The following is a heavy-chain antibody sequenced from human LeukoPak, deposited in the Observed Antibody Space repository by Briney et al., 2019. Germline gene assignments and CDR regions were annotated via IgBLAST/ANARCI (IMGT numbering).Heavy chain of an antibody. Sequence: SGALSLTCTVSGGPVSSSSYYWGWVRQSPEKGLECIGTIYYAGDTYYNPSLESRLTISVDTSKNQFSLKLRSVTAADTAVYYCATWDSGRYSQIDNWGQGTLVTVSS. CDR3: ATWDSGRYSQIDN. CDR1: GGPVSSSSYY. D-gene: IGHD1-26*01. CDR2: IYYAGDT. V-gene: IGHV4-39*01. J-gene: IGHJ4*02.